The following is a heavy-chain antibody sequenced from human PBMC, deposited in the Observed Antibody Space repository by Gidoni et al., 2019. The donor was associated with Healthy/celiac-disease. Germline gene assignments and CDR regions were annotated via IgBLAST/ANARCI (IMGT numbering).Heavy chain of an antibody. Sequence: QVQLQESGPGLVKPSETLSLTCTVSGGSISSYYWSWIRQPPGKGLEWIGYIYYSGSTNYNPSLKSRVTISVDTSKNQFSLKLSSVTAADTAVYYCAADYGGKGWFDPWGQGTLVTVSS. J-gene: IGHJ5*02. CDR2: IYYSGST. D-gene: IGHD4-17*01. CDR1: GGSISSYY. CDR3: AADYGGKGWFDP. V-gene: IGHV4-59*01.